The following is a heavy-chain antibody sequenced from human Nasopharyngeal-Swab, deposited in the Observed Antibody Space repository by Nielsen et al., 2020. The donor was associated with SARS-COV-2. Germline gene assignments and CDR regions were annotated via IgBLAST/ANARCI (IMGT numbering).Heavy chain of an antibody. Sequence: SVKVPCKASGGTFSSYAISWVRQAPGQGLEWMGGIIPIFGTANYAQKFQGRVTITADESTSTAYMELSSLRSEDTAVYYCARESKKVAGLPNYYYYSMDVWGQGTTVTVSS. CDR2: IIPIFGTA. CDR1: GGTFSSYA. J-gene: IGHJ6*02. V-gene: IGHV1-69*13. CDR3: ARESKKVAGLPNYYYYSMDV. D-gene: IGHD6-19*01.